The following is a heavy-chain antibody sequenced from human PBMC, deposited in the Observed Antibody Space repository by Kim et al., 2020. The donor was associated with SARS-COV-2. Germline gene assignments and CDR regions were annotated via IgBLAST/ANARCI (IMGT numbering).Heavy chain of an antibody. CDR3: FQADWYFDL. V-gene: IGHV3-73*01. Sequence: GGSLRLSCAASDFSFTGFAVHWVRQASGKGLEWLGRIRSKGYGYATSYAPSVQGRFSMSRADSKNTASLQMSSLKIEDTAVYYCFQADWYFDLWGRGSLV. CDR2: IRSKGYGYAT. J-gene: IGHJ2*01. CDR1: DFSFTGFA.